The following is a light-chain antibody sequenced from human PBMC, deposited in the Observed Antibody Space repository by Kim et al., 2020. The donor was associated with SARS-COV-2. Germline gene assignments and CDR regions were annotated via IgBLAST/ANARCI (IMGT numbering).Light chain of an antibody. V-gene: IGKV1D-12*01. Sequence: ASEGDRVAITCRASQGISSCLAWYQQKPRKAPKLLIYAASRLQSGVPSRFSGSGSGTDFTLTISSLQPEDFATYYCQQANSFPLTFGGGTKVDIK. J-gene: IGKJ4*01. CDR3: QQANSFPLT. CDR2: AAS. CDR1: QGISSC.